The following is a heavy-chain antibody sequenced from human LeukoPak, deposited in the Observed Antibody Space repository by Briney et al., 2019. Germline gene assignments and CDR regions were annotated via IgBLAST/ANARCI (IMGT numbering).Heavy chain of an antibody. CDR1: GVSISSGYYY. CDR3: ARAGGYGDYPGLFDY. V-gene: IGHV4-30-4*01. CDR2: IHYSGTT. J-gene: IGHJ4*02. D-gene: IGHD4-17*01. Sequence: SQTLSLTCTVSGVSISSGYYYWTWIRQPPGKGLEWIGYIHYSGTTYYEPSLKSRLTTSADRSKNQFSLRLSSVTAADTAVFYCARAGGYGDYPGLFDYWGQGILVTVSS.